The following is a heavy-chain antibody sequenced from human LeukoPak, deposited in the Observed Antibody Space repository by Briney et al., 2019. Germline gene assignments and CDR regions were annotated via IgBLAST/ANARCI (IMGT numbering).Heavy chain of an antibody. Sequence: GASVKVSCKASGYTFTSYDINWVRQAPGQGLEWMGWISGYNGNTNYAEKLQGRVTMTTDTSTSTVYMELRSLRSADTAVYYCARDTHRTSDAFDIWGQGTMVTVSS. CDR2: ISGYNGNT. V-gene: IGHV1-18*01. CDR1: GYTFTSYD. CDR3: ARDTHRTSDAFDI. J-gene: IGHJ3*02.